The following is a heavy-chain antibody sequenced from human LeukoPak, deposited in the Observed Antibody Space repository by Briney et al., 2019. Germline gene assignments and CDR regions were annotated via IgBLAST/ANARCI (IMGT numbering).Heavy chain of an antibody. Sequence: GGSLRLSCAASGFTFSSYSMNWVRQAPGKGLEWVSSISSSSSYIYYADSVKGRFTISRDNAKNSLYLQMNSLRAEDTAVYYCARDFMMGKGPRNPFDYWGQGTLVTVSS. CDR1: GFTFSSYS. J-gene: IGHJ4*02. CDR2: ISSSSSYI. CDR3: ARDFMMGKGPRNPFDY. V-gene: IGHV3-21*01. D-gene: IGHD3-16*01.